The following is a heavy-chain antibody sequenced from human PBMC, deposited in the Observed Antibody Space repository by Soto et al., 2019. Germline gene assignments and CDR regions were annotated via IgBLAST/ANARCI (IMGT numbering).Heavy chain of an antibody. CDR2: INHSGST. V-gene: IGHV4-34*02. CDR1: GGSFSDYY. Sequence: QVQLQQWGAGLLKPSETLSLTCAVYGGSFSDYYWSGIRQPPGNGLEWIGEINHSGSTNYNPSLKGRVTISMDTSKNQFSLMLSSVTAADTAMYYCARYGAVTPRRYGMDVWGQGATVTV. J-gene: IGHJ6*02. CDR3: ARYGAVTPRRYGMDV. D-gene: IGHD3-16*01.